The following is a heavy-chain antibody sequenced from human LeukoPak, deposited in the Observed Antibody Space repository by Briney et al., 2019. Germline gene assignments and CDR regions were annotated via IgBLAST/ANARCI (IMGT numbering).Heavy chain of an antibody. D-gene: IGHD4-17*01. V-gene: IGHV3-30-3*01. Sequence: GGSLRLSCAASGFTFSSYAMHWVRQAPGKGLEWVAVISYDGSNKYYADTVKGRFTISRDKSKNTMYLQMSSLRAEDTAVYYCASCYGDCAQSADDAFDIWGQGTMVTVSS. CDR3: ASCYGDCAQSADDAFDI. J-gene: IGHJ3*02. CDR2: ISYDGSNK. CDR1: GFTFSSYA.